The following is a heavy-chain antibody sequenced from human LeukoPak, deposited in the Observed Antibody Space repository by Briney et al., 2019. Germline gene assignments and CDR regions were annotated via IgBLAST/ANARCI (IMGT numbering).Heavy chain of an antibody. Sequence: SETLSLTCTVSGGSISSYYWSWIRQPPGKGLEWIGYIYYSGSTNYNPSLKSRVTISADKSKNQFSLKLSSVTAADTAVYYCARVRCSGGSCPYYYYYYYMDVWGKGTTVTVSS. CDR1: GGSISSYY. D-gene: IGHD2-15*01. V-gene: IGHV4-59*01. CDR3: ARVRCSGGSCPYYYYYYYMDV. J-gene: IGHJ6*03. CDR2: IYYSGST.